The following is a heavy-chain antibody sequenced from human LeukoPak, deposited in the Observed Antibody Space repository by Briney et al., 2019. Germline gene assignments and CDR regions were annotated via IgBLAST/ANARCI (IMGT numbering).Heavy chain of an antibody. Sequence: GGSLRLSRAASGFTFSGSAMHWVRQASGKGLEWVGRIRSKANSYATAYAASVKGRFTISRDDSKNTAYLQMNSLKTEDTAVYYCTSKVVPAAYYGMDVWGQGTTVTVSS. J-gene: IGHJ6*02. D-gene: IGHD2-2*01. CDR1: GFTFSGSA. CDR3: TSKVVPAAYYGMDV. CDR2: IRSKANSYAT. V-gene: IGHV3-73*01.